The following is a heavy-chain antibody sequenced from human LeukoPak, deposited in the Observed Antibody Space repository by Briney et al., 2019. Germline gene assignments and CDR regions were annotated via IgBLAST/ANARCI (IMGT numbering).Heavy chain of an antibody. V-gene: IGHV1-2*02. Sequence: ASVKVSCKASGGTFSNYAISWVRQAPGQGLEWMGWINPNSGGTNYGQKFQDRVTMTRDTSISTAYMELSRLRSADTAVYYCARRGFGDLTDYWGQGTLVTVSS. CDR2: INPNSGGT. J-gene: IGHJ4*02. CDR3: ARRGFGDLTDY. D-gene: IGHD3-10*01. CDR1: GGTFSNYA.